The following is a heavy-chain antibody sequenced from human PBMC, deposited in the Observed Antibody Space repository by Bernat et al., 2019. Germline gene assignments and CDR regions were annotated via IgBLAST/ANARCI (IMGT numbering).Heavy chain of an antibody. V-gene: IGHV3-66*04. Sequence: EVQLVESGGNLVQPGGSLRLSCAASGFTVSSNYMSWVRQAPGKGLEWVSTIYSDGSTYYADSVKGRFVSSRDNSKNTLFLHMSRLRADDMALYYCARQDDCWSVFVVWGQGTLVTVSS. J-gene: IGHJ4*02. CDR3: ARQDDCWSVFVV. D-gene: IGHD3-3*01. CDR1: GFTVSSNY. CDR2: IYSDGST.